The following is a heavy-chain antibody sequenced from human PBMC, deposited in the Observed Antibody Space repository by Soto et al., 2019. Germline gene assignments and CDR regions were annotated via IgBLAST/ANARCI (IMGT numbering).Heavy chain of an antibody. D-gene: IGHD3-3*02. CDR1: GGSFSGYY. Sequence: NPSETLSLTCAVYGGSFSGYYWDWIRQPPGKGLEWIGEINPDGATNYTPSLRGRVTISIDTSRNQFSLKLSSVTAADTAVYYCARGQRSDHFFDYWGQGALVTVSS. CDR2: INPDGAT. J-gene: IGHJ4*02. CDR3: ARGQRSDHFFDY. V-gene: IGHV4-34*01.